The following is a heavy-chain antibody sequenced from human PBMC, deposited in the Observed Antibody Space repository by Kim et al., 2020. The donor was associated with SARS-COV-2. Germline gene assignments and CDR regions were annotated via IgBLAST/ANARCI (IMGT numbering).Heavy chain of an antibody. CDR1: GFTFSSSW. Sequence: GGSLRLSCVASGFTFSSSWMPWVRQAPGKGLEWVANIKHDGSDKYYVDSVKGRFTISRDNAKNSLFLQMNSLRPEDTAVYYCAGHYSSACALGYWGPGTLVTVSS. D-gene: IGHD6-19*01. CDR2: IKHDGSDK. V-gene: IGHV3-7*03. CDR3: AGHYSSACALGY. J-gene: IGHJ4*02.